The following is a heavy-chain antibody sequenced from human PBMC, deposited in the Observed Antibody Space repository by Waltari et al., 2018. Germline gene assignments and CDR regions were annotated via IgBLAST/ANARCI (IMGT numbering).Heavy chain of an antibody. Sequence: QVQLQESGPGLVKPSETLSLTCAVSGYSISSGYSWGWIRQPPGTGLEWIGSIYHSGSTYYNPSLKSRVTISVDTSKNQFSLKLSSVTAADTAVYYCARVLMFGIAVAGIHDAFDIWGQGTMVTVSS. CDR2: IYHSGST. J-gene: IGHJ3*02. CDR3: ARVLMFGIAVAGIHDAFDI. D-gene: IGHD6-19*01. V-gene: IGHV4-38-2*01. CDR1: GYSISSGYS.